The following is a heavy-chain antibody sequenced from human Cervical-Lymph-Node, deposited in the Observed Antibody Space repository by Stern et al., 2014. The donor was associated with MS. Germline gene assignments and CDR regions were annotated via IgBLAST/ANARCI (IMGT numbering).Heavy chain of an antibody. CDR3: ARDPITMKVVVKTRYFQR. CDR2: ISYDGSYK. CDR1: GFTFSSFA. D-gene: IGHD3-22*01. V-gene: IGHV3-30*04. Sequence: VQLEESGGGVVQPGRSLRLSCAASGFTFSSFAMHWVRQAPGKGLEWVALISYDGSYKYYADSVKGRFTISRDNSKNTLYLQMNSLRAEDTAVYYCARDPITMKVVVKTRYFQRWGQGTLVTVSS. J-gene: IGHJ1*01.